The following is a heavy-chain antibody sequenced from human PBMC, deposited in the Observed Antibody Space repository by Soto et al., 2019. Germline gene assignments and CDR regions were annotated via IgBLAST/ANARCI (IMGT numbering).Heavy chain of an antibody. CDR3: ARELERVFDY. Sequence: PGGSLRLSCAASRFTFSSYAMHWVRQAPGKGLEWVAVIAYDGRNKYYADSVKGRFTISRDNSKNTLYLQMNSLRIGDTAVYYCARELERVFDYWGQGTLVTVSS. CDR2: IAYDGRNK. J-gene: IGHJ4*02. D-gene: IGHD1-1*01. CDR1: RFTFSSYA. V-gene: IGHV3-30*04.